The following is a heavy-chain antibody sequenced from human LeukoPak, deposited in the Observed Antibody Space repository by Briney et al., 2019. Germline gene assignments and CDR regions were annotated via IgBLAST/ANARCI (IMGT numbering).Heavy chain of an antibody. CDR3: ARENCGGDCYTDY. CDR1: GGSISSYY. D-gene: IGHD2-21*01. CDR2: IYYSGST. V-gene: IGHV4-59*12. Sequence: PSETLSLTYTASGGSISSYYWSWIRQPPGKGLEWIGYIYYSGSTNYNPSLKSRVTISVDTSKNQFSLKLSSVTAADTAVYYCARENCGGDCYTDYWGQGTLVTVSS. J-gene: IGHJ4*02.